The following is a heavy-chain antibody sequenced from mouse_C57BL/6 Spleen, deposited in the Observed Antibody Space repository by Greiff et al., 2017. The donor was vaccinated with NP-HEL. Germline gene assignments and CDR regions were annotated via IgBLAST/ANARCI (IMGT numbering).Heavy chain of an antibody. CDR2: FHPYNGYT. V-gene: IGHV1-47*01. Sequence: QVQLQQSGAELAKPGASVKLSCKASGYTFTTYSIQWVKQNPGQSLEWIGNFHPYNGYTKYNEKFKGKATLTVDKSSSTAYMELSSLTSDDSAVYYCARGGDGNDAGWLAYWGQGTLVTVSA. D-gene: IGHD2-2*01. J-gene: IGHJ3*01. CDR1: GYTFTTYS. CDR3: ARGGDGNDAGWLAY.